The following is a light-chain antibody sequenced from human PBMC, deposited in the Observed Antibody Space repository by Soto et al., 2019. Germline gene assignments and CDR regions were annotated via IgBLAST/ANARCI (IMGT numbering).Light chain of an antibody. CDR1: HSISNY. J-gene: IGKJ1*01. Sequence: DIQMTQSPSSLSASVGDRVTITCRASHSISNYLNWYQQKPGKAPKVLIYAASSLQSGVPSRFSGSGSGTDFTLTISSLQPEDFATYYCQQSYSTPMWTFGQGTKVDIK. CDR2: AAS. V-gene: IGKV1-39*01. CDR3: QQSYSTPMWT.